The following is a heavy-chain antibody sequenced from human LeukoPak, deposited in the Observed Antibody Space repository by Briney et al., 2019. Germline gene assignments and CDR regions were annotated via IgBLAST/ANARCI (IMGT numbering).Heavy chain of an antibody. Sequence: ASVKVSCKASGGTFSSYAISWVRQAPGQGLEWMGGIIPIFGTANYAQKFQGRVTITTDESTSTAYMELSSLRSEDTAVYYCAREGHDYSNLGDAFDIWGQGTMVTVSS. V-gene: IGHV1-69*05. D-gene: IGHD4-11*01. CDR1: GGTFSSYA. J-gene: IGHJ3*02. CDR3: AREGHDYSNLGDAFDI. CDR2: IIPIFGTA.